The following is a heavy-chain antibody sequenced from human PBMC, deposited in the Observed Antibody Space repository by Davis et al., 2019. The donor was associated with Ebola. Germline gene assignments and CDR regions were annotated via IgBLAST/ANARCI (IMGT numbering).Heavy chain of an antibody. CDR3: ARDSDYGDTGDY. D-gene: IGHD4-17*01. CDR2: IKKDGSVK. V-gene: IGHV3-7*03. Sequence: PGGSLRLSCVASGFTFSTYWMSWVRQAPGKGLEWVANIKKDGSVKDYVGAVKGRFVISRDNAKSSLYLQMNSLRAEDTAVYYCARDSDYGDTGDYWGRGTLVTVSS. CDR1: GFTFSTYW. J-gene: IGHJ4*02.